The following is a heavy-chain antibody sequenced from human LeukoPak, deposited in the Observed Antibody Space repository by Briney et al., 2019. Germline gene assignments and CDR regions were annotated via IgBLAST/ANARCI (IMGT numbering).Heavy chain of an antibody. CDR2: INPNSGGT. V-gene: IGHV1-2*02. J-gene: IGHJ5*02. CDR3: ARGGIVATDDWFDP. D-gene: IGHD5-12*01. CDR1: GYTFTGYY. Sequence: GASVKVSCKASGYTFTGYYMHWVRQAPGQGLEWMGWINPNSGGTNYAQKFQGRVTMTTNTSISTAYMELSSLRSEDTAVYYCARGGIVATDDWFDPWGRGALVTVSS.